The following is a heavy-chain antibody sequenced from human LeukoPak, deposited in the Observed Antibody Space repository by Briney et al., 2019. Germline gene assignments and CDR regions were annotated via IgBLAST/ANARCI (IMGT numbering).Heavy chain of an antibody. D-gene: IGHD3-10*01. CDR2: INPSGGST. CDR3: ARTFGARYYYYGMDV. V-gene: IGHV1-46*01. J-gene: IGHJ6*02. CDR1: GYTFTSYY. Sequence: GASVKVSCKASGYTFTSYYMHWVRQAPGQGLEWMGIINPSGGSTSYAQKFQGRVTMTRDTSTSTVYMELSSLRSEDTAVYYCARTFGARYYYYGMDVWGQGTTVTVSS.